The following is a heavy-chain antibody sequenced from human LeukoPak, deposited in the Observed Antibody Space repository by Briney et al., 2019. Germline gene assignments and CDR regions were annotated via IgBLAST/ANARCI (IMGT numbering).Heavy chain of an antibody. J-gene: IGHJ3*02. CDR3: ARGKFWATVTTFDAFDI. D-gene: IGHD4-17*01. CDR1: GFTFSSYW. V-gene: IGHV3-74*01. Sequence: PGGSLRLSCAASGFTFSSYWMHWVRQAPGKGLVWVSRTNSDGSSKSYADSVKGRFTISRDNAKNTLYLQMNSLRAEDTAVYYCARGKFWATVTTFDAFDIWGQGTMVTVSS. CDR2: TNSDGSSK.